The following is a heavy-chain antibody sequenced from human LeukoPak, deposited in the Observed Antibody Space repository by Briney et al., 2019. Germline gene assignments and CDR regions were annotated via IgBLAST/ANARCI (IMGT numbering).Heavy chain of an antibody. CDR3: ARDRIAVTGSRWDAFDV. CDR1: GDSVSSKSAA. V-gene: IGHV6-1*01. J-gene: IGHJ3*01. D-gene: IGHD6-19*01. Sequence: SQTLSLTCAISGDSVSSKSAACNWIRQSPSRGLEWLGRTYYRSKWFNDYAVSVKSRITFNPDTSKNQFSLQLNSVPPEDTAVYYCARDRIAVTGSRWDAFDVWGQGTMVTVSS. CDR2: TYYRSKWFN.